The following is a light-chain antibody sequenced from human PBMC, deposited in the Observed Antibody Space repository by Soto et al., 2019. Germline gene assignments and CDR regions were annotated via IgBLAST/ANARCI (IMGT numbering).Light chain of an antibody. CDR1: QTVSSY. CDR2: DAS. CDR3: QQRSSWPLT. Sequence: EIVVTQSPATLSLSPGERATLSCRASQTVSSYLAWYQQKAGQAPRPLIYDASNRAPGIPARFSGSGSGTDFTLTISSLEPEDFAVYYCQQRSSWPLTFGGGTKVDIK. V-gene: IGKV3-11*01. J-gene: IGKJ4*01.